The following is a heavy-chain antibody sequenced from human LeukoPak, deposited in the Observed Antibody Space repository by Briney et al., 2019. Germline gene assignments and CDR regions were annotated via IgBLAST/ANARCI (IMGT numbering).Heavy chain of an antibody. Sequence: QSGGSLRLSCAASGFTFSSYWMSWVRQAPGKGLEWVANIKQDGSEKYYVDSVKGRFTISRDNAKNSLYLQMNSLRAEDTAVYYCARHAEYYYYGMDVWGQGTTVTVSS. CDR3: ARHAEYYYYGMDV. CDR2: IKQDGSEK. J-gene: IGHJ6*02. V-gene: IGHV3-7*03. CDR1: GFTFSSYW.